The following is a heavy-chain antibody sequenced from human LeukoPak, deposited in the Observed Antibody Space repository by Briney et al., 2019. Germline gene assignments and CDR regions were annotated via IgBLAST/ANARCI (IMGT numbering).Heavy chain of an antibody. CDR3: ARGMRGSGVPFYYYYGMDV. Sequence: SETLSLTCTVSGVSISSYYWSWIRQPPGKGLEWIGYIYYSGSTNYNPSLKSRVTISVDTSKNQFSLKLSSVTAADTAVYYCARGMRGSGVPFYYYYGMDVWGQGTTVTVSS. CDR2: IYYSGST. V-gene: IGHV4-59*08. CDR1: GVSISSYY. D-gene: IGHD3-10*01. J-gene: IGHJ6*02.